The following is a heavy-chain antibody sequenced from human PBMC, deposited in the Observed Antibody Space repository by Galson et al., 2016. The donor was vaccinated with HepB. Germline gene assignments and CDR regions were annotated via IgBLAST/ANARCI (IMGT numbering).Heavy chain of an antibody. Sequence: SLRLSCAASGFTFRSSSMHWVRQAPGKGLEWVSFIDSSVIYIHYAESVKGRFTISRDNAKNSLYLQMHSLRAEDTAVYYCARGVKSYDSSGYYGMDVWGQETTVTVAS. V-gene: IGHV3-21*01. CDR1: GFTFRSSS. J-gene: IGHJ6*02. D-gene: IGHD3-22*01. CDR2: IDSSVIYI. CDR3: ARGVKSYDSSGYYGMDV.